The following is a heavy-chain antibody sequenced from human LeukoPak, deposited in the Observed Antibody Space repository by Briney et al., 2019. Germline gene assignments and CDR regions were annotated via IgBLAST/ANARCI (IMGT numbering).Heavy chain of an antibody. Sequence: SETLSLTCTVSGGSISSSSYYWGWIRQPPGKGLEWIGSIYYSGSTYYNPSLKSRVTISVDTSKNQFSLKLSSVTAADTAVYYCAGRRYSSSPGYWGQGTLVTVSS. CDR3: AGRRYSSSPGY. V-gene: IGHV4-39*07. CDR2: IYYSGST. D-gene: IGHD6-6*01. J-gene: IGHJ4*02. CDR1: GGSISSSSYY.